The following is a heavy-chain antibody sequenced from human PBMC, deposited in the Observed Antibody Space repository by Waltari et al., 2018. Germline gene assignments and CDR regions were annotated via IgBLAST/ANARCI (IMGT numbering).Heavy chain of an antibody. D-gene: IGHD2-21*01. CDR3: ATMVVDTSTGDYCYGMDV. CDR1: GYTLTELS. J-gene: IGHJ6*02. V-gene: IGHV1-24*01. CDR2: FDPEDGET. Sequence: QLQLVQSGAELHKPGASVKVCCKVSGYTLTELSMHWVRPAPGKGLEWMGGFDPEDGETSYAQKFQGRVTMTEDTSTGTAYMELSSLRSEDTAVYYCATMVVDTSTGDYCYGMDVWGQGTTVTVSS.